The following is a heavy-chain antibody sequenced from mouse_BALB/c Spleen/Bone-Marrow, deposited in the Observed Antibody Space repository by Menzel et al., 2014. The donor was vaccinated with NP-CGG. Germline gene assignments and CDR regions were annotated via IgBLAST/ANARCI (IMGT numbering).Heavy chain of an antibody. CDR2: ISRGGSYI. D-gene: IGHD2-1*01. J-gene: IGHJ1*01. CDR3: ARRYGNYGNFDV. V-gene: IGHV5-9-3*01. CDR1: GFTFSTYA. Sequence: EVQLVESGGGLVKPGGSLKLSCAASGFTFSTYAMSWVRQTPEKRLEWVATISRGGSYIYYPDSVKGRFTISRDNAKNSPYLQMSSLGSEDTAIYYCARRYGNYGNFDVWGAGTTVTVSS.